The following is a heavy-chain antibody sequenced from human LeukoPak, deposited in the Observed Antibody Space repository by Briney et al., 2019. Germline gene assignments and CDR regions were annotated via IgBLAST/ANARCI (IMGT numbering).Heavy chain of an antibody. CDR3: AKALYPSTDNSNWYLAFDY. J-gene: IGHJ4*02. V-gene: IGHV3-23*01. CDR2: IGVSGGSR. CDR1: GFTFSSYA. Sequence: PGGSLRLSCAASGFTFSSYAMTWVRQAPGKGLEWVSGIGVSGGSRAYADSVRGRFTISRDNSKNILYLQLNSLRAEDTAVYFCAKALYPSTDNSNWYLAFDYWGQGILVTVSS. D-gene: IGHD6-13*01.